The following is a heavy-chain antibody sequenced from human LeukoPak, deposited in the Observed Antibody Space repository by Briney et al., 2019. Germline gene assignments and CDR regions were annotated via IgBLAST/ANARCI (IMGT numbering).Heavy chain of an antibody. CDR3: TRLVYARESGGSNS. J-gene: IGHJ5*01. D-gene: IGHD2/OR15-2a*01. CDR2: ISLTGTT. CDR1: GYFINNNYF. V-gene: IGHV4-38-2*01. Sequence: SETLSLTCVVSGYFINNNYFWAWIRQSPGKGLEWIGTISLTGTTYYNPSLQSRVTISIDTSRNQFSLRLLSVTAADTAIYYCTRLVYARESGGSNSWGRGTLVTVYS.